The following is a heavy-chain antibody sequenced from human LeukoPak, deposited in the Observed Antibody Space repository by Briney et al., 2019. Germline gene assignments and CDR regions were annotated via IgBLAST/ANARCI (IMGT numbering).Heavy chain of an antibody. Sequence: ASVKVSCKASGYTFTGYYMHWVRQAPGQGLEWMGWINPNSGGTNYAQNFQGRVTMTTDTSTSTAHMELRSLRSDDTAMYYCARDMSGGATVGYWGQGTLVTVSS. J-gene: IGHJ4*02. CDR1: GYTFTGYY. CDR2: INPNSGGT. D-gene: IGHD1-26*01. CDR3: ARDMSGGATVGY. V-gene: IGHV1-2*02.